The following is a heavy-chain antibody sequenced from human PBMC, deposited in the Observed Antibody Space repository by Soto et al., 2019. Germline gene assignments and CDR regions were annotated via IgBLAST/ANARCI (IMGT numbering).Heavy chain of an antibody. J-gene: IGHJ6*02. V-gene: IGHV3-15*01. CDR1: GFTFSTAW. CDR3: TTDRLYGYDGMDV. D-gene: IGHD3-16*01. Sequence: EVQLVESGGGLVKPGGSLRLSCAASGFTFSTAWMSWVRQAPGKGPEWVGRIKTKADGGTTDYAAPVKGRFTISRDDSKNTLYLQMNSLKTEDTALYYCTTDRLYGYDGMDVWGQGTTVTVSS. CDR2: IKTKADGGTT.